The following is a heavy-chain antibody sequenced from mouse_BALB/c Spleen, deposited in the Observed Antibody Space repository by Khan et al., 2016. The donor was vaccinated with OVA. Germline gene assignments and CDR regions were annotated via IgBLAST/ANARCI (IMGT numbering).Heavy chain of an antibody. D-gene: IGHD1-1*01. J-gene: IGHJ2*01. CDR1: GYSFTDYN. Sequence: VQLQQSGPELVKPGASVKVSCKASGYSFTDYNMFWVKQSLGKSLEWIGYIDPYNGCTNYNQKFMGKATLTVDKSSSTAFMHLNSLTSEDSAVYYCALIYHYGSGFDYWGQGTTLTVSS. CDR3: ALIYHYGSGFDY. CDR2: IDPYNGCT. V-gene: IGHV1S135*01.